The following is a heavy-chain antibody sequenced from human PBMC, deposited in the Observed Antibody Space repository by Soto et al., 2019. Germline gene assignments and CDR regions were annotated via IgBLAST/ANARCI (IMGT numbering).Heavy chain of an antibody. V-gene: IGHV1-18*01. CDR2: ISAYNGNT. CDR3: ARALRIFFDILTGPDAFDI. J-gene: IGHJ3*02. CDR1: GYTFTSYG. D-gene: IGHD3-9*01. Sequence: GASVKVSCKASGYTFTSYGISWVRQAPGQGLEWMGWISAYNGNTNYAQKLQGRVTMPTDTSTSTAYRELRSLRSDDTAVYYCARALRIFFDILTGPDAFDIWGQGTRVTVSS.